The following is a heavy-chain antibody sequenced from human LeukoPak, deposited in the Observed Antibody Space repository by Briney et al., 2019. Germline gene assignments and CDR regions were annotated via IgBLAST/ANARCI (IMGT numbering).Heavy chain of an antibody. CDR3: ERIFPISDICVYSFDS. J-gene: IGHJ4*02. Sequence: PGGSLRLSCAASGFIFSSKWIHWVRQAPGKGLEWVSRIDNGGSYTSYADSVKGRFTISRDNAKNTLYLQMNSLRAEDTAVYYCERIFPISDICVYSFDSWGQGTGVPVSS. CDR1: GFIFSSKW. V-gene: IGHV3-74*01. D-gene: IGHD3-22*01. CDR2: IDNGGSYT.